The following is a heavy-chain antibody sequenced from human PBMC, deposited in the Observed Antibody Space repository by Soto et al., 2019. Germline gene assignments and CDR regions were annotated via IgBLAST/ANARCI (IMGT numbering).Heavy chain of an antibody. V-gene: IGHV1-46*01. D-gene: IGHD1-1*01. CDR2: INSGGGGT. CDR3: AGGNESVFFAF. Sequence: HVQLVQSGAEVKKPGASVKISCRTSGYTFTNYQMHWVRQAPGQGLEWMGIINSGGGGTYSAPRFRGRVTRRRKPSPSTVSRDLGSLQPGETPKYSCAGGNESVFFAFWGQEPWSPSPQ. CDR1: GYTFTNYQ. J-gene: IGHJ4*01.